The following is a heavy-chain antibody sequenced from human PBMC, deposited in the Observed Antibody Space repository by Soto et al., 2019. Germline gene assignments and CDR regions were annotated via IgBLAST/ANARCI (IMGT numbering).Heavy chain of an antibody. D-gene: IGHD3-22*01. V-gene: IGHV3-23*01. CDR3: AFPDDSSGFDY. CDR1: GFTFSSYA. J-gene: IGHJ4*02. Sequence: GGSLRLSCAASGFTFSSYAMNWVRQAPEKGLEWVSSISGSGGSTYYTDSVKGRFTISRDNSKNTLYLQMNSLRAGDTAVYYCAFPDDSSGFDYWGQGTLVTVSS. CDR2: ISGSGGST.